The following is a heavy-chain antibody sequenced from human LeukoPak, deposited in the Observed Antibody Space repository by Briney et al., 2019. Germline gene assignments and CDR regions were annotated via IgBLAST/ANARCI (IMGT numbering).Heavy chain of an antibody. CDR1: GFTFSSYA. D-gene: IGHD3-9*01. V-gene: IGHV3-23*01. CDR3: AKEILTGRYYGMDV. J-gene: IGHJ6*04. Sequence: GGSLRLSCAASGFTFSSYAMSWVRQAPGKGLEWVSAISGSGGSTYYADSVKGRFTISRDNSKNTLCLQMNSLRAEDTALYYCAKEILTGRYYGMDVWGKGTTVTVSP. CDR2: ISGSGGST.